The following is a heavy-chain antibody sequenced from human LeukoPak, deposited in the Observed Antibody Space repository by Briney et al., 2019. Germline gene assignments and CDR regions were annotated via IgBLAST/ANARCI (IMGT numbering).Heavy chain of an antibody. J-gene: IGHJ3*02. CDR2: FFYTGST. CDR3: ASASVCSSTSCYSGQGAFDI. D-gene: IGHD2-2*01. V-gene: IGHV4-39*07. CDR1: DGSISSATYY. Sequence: SETLSLTCTVSDGSISSATYYWGWIRQPPNKGLDWIGSFFYTGSTYHSPSLKSRVTISVDTSKNQFSLKLSSVTAADTAVYYCASASVCSSTSCYSGQGAFDIWGQGTMVTVSS.